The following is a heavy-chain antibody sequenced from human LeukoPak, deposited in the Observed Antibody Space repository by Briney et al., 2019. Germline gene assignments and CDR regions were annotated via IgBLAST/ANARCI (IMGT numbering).Heavy chain of an antibody. D-gene: IGHD3-10*01. CDR1: GGSISSGSYY. CDR3: ARDRRFSYYYYMDV. CDR2: IYTSGST. J-gene: IGHJ6*03. V-gene: IGHV4-61*02. Sequence: PSQTLSLTCTVSGGSISSGSYYWSWIRQPAGKGLEWIGRIYTSGSTNYNPSLKSRVTISVDTSKNQFSLKRNSVTAADTAVYYCARDRRFSYYYYMDVWGKGTTVTVSS.